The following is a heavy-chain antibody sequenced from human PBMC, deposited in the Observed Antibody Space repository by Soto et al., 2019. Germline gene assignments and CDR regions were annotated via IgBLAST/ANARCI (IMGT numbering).Heavy chain of an antibody. CDR1: GYTFTSYD. J-gene: IGHJ4*02. V-gene: IGHV1-8*01. CDR2: MNPNSGNT. Sequence: ASVKVSCNASGYTFTSYDINWVRQATGKGLEWMGWMNPNSGNTGYAQKFQGRVTMTRNTSTSTAYMELSSLRSEDTAVYYCARAYYGGNGGENFDYWGQGTLVTVSS. D-gene: IGHD4-17*01. CDR3: ARAYYGGNGGENFDY.